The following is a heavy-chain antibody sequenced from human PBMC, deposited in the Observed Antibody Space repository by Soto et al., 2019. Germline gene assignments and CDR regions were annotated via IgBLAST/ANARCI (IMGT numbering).Heavy chain of an antibody. CDR2: IYHSGST. J-gene: IGHJ6*02. D-gene: IGHD2-2*01. V-gene: IGHV4-4*02. Sequence: SETLSLTCAVSGGSISSSNWWSWVRQPPGKGLEWIGEIYHSGSTNYNPSLKSRITISVDKSKNQFSLKLSSVTAADTAVYYCARYRIVVVPAAMKPYYYYGMDVWGQGTTVTVSS. CDR3: ARYRIVVVPAAMKPYYYYGMDV. CDR1: GGSISSSNW.